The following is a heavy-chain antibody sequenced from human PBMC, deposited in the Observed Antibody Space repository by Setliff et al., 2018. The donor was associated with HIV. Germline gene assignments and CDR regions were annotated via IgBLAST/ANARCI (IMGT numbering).Heavy chain of an antibody. V-gene: IGHV1-69*06. CDR2: IIPLFGTT. D-gene: IGHD2-15*01. CDR3: ARDSPYCSGGSCQFDY. J-gene: IGHJ4*02. Sequence: GASVKVSCKASGGTFNNYAISWVRQAPGQGLEWVGGIIPLFGTTNYAQKFQGRVTITADTSTSTAYMELRSLRSDDTAVYYCARDSPYCSGGSCQFDYWGQGTLVTVSS. CDR1: GGTFNNYA.